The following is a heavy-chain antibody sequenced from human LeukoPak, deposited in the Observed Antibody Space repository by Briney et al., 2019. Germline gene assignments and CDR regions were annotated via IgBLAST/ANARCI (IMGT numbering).Heavy chain of an antibody. CDR2: ISSSSSTI. D-gene: IGHD3-22*01. Sequence: GGSLRLSCAASGFTFSSYSMNWVRQAPGKGLEWVSYISSSSSTIYYADSVKGRFTISRDNAKNSLYLQMNSLRAEDTAVYYCARDRGTMIPGTFDIWGQGTMVTASS. CDR1: GFTFSSYS. J-gene: IGHJ3*02. V-gene: IGHV3-48*01. CDR3: ARDRGTMIPGTFDI.